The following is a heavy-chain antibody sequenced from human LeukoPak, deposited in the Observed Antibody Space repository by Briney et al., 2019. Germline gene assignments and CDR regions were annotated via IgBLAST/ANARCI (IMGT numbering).Heavy chain of an antibody. CDR1: GFTFSSYG. CDR3: AKGGGLVGDFDY. J-gene: IGHJ4*02. V-gene: IGHV3-30*18. CDR2: ISYDGSNK. D-gene: IGHD6-19*01. Sequence: GGSLRLSCAASGFTFSSYGMHWVRQAPGKGLEWVAVISYDGSNKYYADSVKGRFTISRDNSKNTLYLQMNSLRAEDTAVYYCAKGGGLVGDFDYWGQGTLVTVSS.